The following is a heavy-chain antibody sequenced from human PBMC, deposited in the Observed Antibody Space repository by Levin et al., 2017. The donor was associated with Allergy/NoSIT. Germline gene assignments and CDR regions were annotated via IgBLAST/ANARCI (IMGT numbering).Heavy chain of an antibody. CDR1: GYTFTSYA. CDR3: ARARTPQYCSGGSCYSWYYFDY. V-gene: IGHV1-3*01. Sequence: ASVKVSCKASGYTFTSYAMHWVRQAPGQRLEWMGWINAGNGNTKYSQKFQGTVTITRDTSASTAYMELSSLRSEDTAVYYCARARTPQYCSGGSCYSWYYFDYWGQGTLVTVSS. CDR2: INAGNGNT. D-gene: IGHD2-15*01. J-gene: IGHJ4*02.